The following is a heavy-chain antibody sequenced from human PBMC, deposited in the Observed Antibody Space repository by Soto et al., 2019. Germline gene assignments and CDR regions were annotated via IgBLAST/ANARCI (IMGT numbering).Heavy chain of an antibody. Sequence: ASETLSLTCAVSGGSISSGGYSWSWIRQPPGKGLEWIGYVYHSGSTYYNPSLKSRVTISVDRSKNQFSLKLSSVTAADTAVYYCAREVAVADTYWFDPWGQGTLVTVSS. J-gene: IGHJ5*02. CDR1: GGSISSGGYS. V-gene: IGHV4-30-2*01. CDR2: VYHSGST. D-gene: IGHD6-19*01. CDR3: AREVAVADTYWFDP.